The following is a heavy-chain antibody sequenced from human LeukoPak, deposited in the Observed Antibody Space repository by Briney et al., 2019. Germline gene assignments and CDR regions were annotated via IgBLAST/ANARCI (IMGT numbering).Heavy chain of an antibody. V-gene: IGHV3-23*01. D-gene: IGHD1-26*01. Sequence: GGSLRLSCAASGFTFSSYAISWVRQAPGKGLEWVSAISGSGGSTFYADSVKGRFTISRDNSKNTLSLHMSSLRPEDTAIYYCAQGATYFDSWGQGTLVTVSS. CDR1: GFTFSSYA. J-gene: IGHJ4*02. CDR3: AQGATYFDS. CDR2: ISGSGGST.